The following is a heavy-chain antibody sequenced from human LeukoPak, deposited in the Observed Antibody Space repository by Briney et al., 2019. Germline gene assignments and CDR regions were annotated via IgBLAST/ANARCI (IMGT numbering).Heavy chain of an antibody. CDR2: INSDGSTT. V-gene: IGHV3-74*01. Sequence: GSLRLSCAASGFTFSSYWMYWVRQAPGKGLVWVSRINSDGSTTSYADSVKGRFTISRDNSKNTLYLQMNSLRAEDTAVYYCAKGPMSYYYDSSGYYDYWGRGTLVTVSS. CDR1: GFTFSSYW. CDR3: AKGPMSYYYDSSGYYDY. J-gene: IGHJ4*02. D-gene: IGHD3-22*01.